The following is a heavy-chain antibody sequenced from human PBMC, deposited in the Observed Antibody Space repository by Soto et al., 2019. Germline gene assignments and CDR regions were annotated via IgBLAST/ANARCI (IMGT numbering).Heavy chain of an antibody. D-gene: IGHD5-18*01. J-gene: IGHJ6*02. CDR2: IDPSDSYT. CDR1: GYSFTSYW. CDR3: ARGGGYSYGPPYYYYGMDV. V-gene: IGHV5-10-1*01. Sequence: GESLKISCKGSGYSFTSYWISWVRQMPGKGLEWMGRIDPSDSYTNYSPSFQGHVTISADKSISTAYLQWGSLKASDTAMYYCARGGGYSYGPPYYYYGMDVWGQGTTVTVSS.